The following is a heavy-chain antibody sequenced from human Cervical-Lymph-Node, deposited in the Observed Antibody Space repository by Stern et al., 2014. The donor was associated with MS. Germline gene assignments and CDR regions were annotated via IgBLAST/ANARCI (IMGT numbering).Heavy chain of an antibody. V-gene: IGHV3-30-3*01. CDR3: ARDLLWFGEFDWGAMDV. Sequence: VQLVESGGGVVQPGRSLRLSCAATGFNFSSYAMQWVRQAPGKGLEWVVVISYDGSKAYYADSVKGRFTISRDNSKKTLFLQMNSLRPEDTADYYCARDLLWFGEFDWGAMDVWGHGTTVTVSS. CDR2: ISYDGSKA. J-gene: IGHJ6*02. D-gene: IGHD3-10*01. CDR1: GFNFSSYA.